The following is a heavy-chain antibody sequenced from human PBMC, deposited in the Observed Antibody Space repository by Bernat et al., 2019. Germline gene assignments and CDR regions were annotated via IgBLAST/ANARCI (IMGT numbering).Heavy chain of an antibody. CDR2: VKSKTDGGKT. Sequence: EVQLVESGGGLVKPGGSPSLSCAASGFTFSNAWMRWGRQAPGKGLEWVGRVKSKTDGGKTDYAEHVKGRVRISRDDLKNTVYLQMNSLRTEDTAVYYCTTDPLSGGVITGWGQGTVVTVSS. CDR3: TTDPLSGGVITG. D-gene: IGHD3-10*01. CDR1: GFTFSNAW. J-gene: IGHJ4*02. V-gene: IGHV3-15*01.